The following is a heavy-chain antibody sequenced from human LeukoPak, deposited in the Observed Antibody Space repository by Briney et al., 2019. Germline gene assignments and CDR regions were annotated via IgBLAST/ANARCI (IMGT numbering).Heavy chain of an antibody. CDR1: GFTFSSYA. CDR3: ATRRSYPAQFDY. J-gene: IGHJ4*02. CDR2: LTGSGGST. V-gene: IGHV3-23*01. Sequence: GGSLRLSCAASGFTFSSYAMSWVRQAPGKGLEWVSTLTGSGGSTYYADSVKGRFTISRDNAKNSLYLQMNSLRAEDTAVYYCATRRSYPAQFDYWGQGTLVTVSS. D-gene: IGHD1-26*01.